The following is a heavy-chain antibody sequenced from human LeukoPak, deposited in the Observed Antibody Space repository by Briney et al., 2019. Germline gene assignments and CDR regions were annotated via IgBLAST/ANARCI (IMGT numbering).Heavy chain of an antibody. J-gene: IGHJ6*02. CDR2: MNPNSGNT. D-gene: IGHD6-13*01. CDR3: ATGDYSSSWYYYYYGMDV. V-gene: IGHV1-8*01. Sequence: ASVKVSCKASGYTFTSYDINWVRQATGQGLEWMGWMNPNSGNTGYAQKFQGRVTMTRNTSISTAYMELSSLRSEDTAVYYCATGDYSSSWYYYYYGMDVWGQGTTVTVSS. CDR1: GYTFTSYD.